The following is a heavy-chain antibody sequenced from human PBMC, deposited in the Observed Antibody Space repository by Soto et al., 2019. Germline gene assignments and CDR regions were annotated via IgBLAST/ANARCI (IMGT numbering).Heavy chain of an antibody. CDR3: ARDPDSSGWYVPRY. D-gene: IGHD6-19*01. CDR2: IIPILGIA. V-gene: IGHV1-69*08. Sequence: QVQLVQSGAEVKKPGSSVKVSCKASGGTFSSYTISWVRQAPGQGLEWMGRIIPILGIANYAQKFQGRVTITAYKSTSTAYMELSSMRSEDTAVYYCARDPDSSGWYVPRYWGQGTLVTVSS. J-gene: IGHJ4*02. CDR1: GGTFSSYT.